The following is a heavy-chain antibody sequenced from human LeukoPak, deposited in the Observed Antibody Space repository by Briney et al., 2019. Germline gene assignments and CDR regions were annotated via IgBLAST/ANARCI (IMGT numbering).Heavy chain of an antibody. V-gene: IGHV4-30-4*01. CDR2: IYYSGST. J-gene: IGHJ4*02. Sequence: SETLSLTCTVSGGSISSGDYYWSWIRQPPGKGPEWIGYIYYSGSTYYNPSLKSRVTISVDTSKNQFSLKLSSVTAADTAVYYCARGHTVTEFDYWGQGTLVTVSS. D-gene: IGHD4-17*01. CDR3: ARGHTVTEFDY. CDR1: GGSISSGDYY.